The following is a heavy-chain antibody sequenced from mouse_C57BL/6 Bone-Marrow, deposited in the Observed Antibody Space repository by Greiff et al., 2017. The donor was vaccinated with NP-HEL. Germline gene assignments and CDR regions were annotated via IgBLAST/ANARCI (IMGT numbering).Heavy chain of an antibody. D-gene: IGHD1-1*01. J-gene: IGHJ4*01. CDR3: ARFYYGSRFYAMDY. CDR1: GYSITSGYY. CDR2: ISYDGSN. Sequence: EVQLQESGPGLVKPSQSLSLTCSVTGYSITSGYYWNWIRQFPGNKLEWMGYISYDGSNNYNPSLKNRISITRDTSKNQFFLKLNSVTTEDTATYYCARFYYGSRFYAMDYWGQGTSVTVSS. V-gene: IGHV3-6*01.